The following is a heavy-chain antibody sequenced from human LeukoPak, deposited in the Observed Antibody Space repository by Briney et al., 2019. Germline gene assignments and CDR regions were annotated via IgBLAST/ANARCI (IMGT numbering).Heavy chain of an antibody. V-gene: IGHV3-21*01. CDR3: ARDSRFDP. CDR2: MRSNSSYI. J-gene: IGHJ5*02. CDR1: GFTFCSYS. Sequence: GGSPRLSCADSGFTFCSYSISCVPRAPGKGLEWVSSMRSNSSYIYYADSVKGRFTIPRDNAKNSLYLQMNSLRAEDTAVYYCARDSRFDPWGQGTLVTVSS.